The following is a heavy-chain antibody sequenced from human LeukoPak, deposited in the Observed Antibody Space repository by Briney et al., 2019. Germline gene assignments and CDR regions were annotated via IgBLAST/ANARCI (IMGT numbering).Heavy chain of an antibody. V-gene: IGHV3-23*01. CDR1: GFSFSDYA. Sequence: GGSLRLSCAASGFSFSDYAMAWVRQAPGKGLQWVSDITGSGTRTDHADSVRGRFIILRDNSKNELYLQMNSLRVEDTAIYFCAKDRYCSGGLCYADAFDVWGQGIMVTVSS. CDR2: ITGSGTRT. D-gene: IGHD6-19*01. J-gene: IGHJ3*01. CDR3: AKDRYCSGGLCYADAFDV.